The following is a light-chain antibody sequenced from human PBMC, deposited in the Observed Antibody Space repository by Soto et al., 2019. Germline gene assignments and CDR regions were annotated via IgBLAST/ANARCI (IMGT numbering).Light chain of an antibody. V-gene: IGLV2-8*01. Sequence: SALTQPPSASRSPGQSVPISCTGTKSDIGFYDFVSWYQHLPGKAPRLIIYEVFQRPSGVPDRFSGSKSGNTASLTVSGLQAADEADYFCKSYAGSNTYVFGSGTKVTVL. J-gene: IGLJ1*01. CDR1: KSDIGFYDF. CDR2: EVF. CDR3: KSYAGSNTYV.